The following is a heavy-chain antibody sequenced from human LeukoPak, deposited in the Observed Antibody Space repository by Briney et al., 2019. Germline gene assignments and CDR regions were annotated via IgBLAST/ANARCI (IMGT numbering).Heavy chain of an antibody. V-gene: IGHV4-39*07. J-gene: IGHJ5*02. CDR3: ARLLRVGYCSTTTCNWFDP. CDR2: IYYSGST. D-gene: IGHD2-2*03. CDR1: GGSISSGSYY. Sequence: SETLSLTCTVSGGSISSGSYYWSWIRQPAGKGLEWIGSIYYSGSTYYSPSLKSRVTISVDTSKNQFSLKLSSVTAADTAVYYCARLLRVGYCSTTTCNWFDPWGQGTQVTVSS.